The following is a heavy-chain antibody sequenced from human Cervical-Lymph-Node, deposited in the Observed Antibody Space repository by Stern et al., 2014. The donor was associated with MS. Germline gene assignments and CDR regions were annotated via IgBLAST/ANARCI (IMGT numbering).Heavy chain of an antibody. J-gene: IGHJ4*02. D-gene: IGHD3-10*01. Sequence: QVQLVESGGGVVQPGRSLSLSCVASGFTFSTYAMHWVRQAPAKGLAWVAFVSYDGTQRNSTDSVKARFTISRDNSKNTLYLHMNSLRDEDTAVYFCARGGRGVGLEYWGQGALVTVSS. V-gene: IGHV3-30-3*01. CDR3: ARGGRGVGLEY. CDR2: VSYDGTQR. CDR1: GFTFSTYA.